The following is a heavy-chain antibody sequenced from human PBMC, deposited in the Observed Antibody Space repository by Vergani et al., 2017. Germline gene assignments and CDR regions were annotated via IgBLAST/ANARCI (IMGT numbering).Heavy chain of an antibody. Sequence: QVQLQQWGAGLLKPSETLSLTCAVYGGSFSGYYWSWIRQPPGKGLEWIGEINHSGSTNYNPSLKSRVTISVDTSKSQFSLKLSSVTAADTAVYYCARDHYGSGRNDAFDIWGQGTMVTVSS. V-gene: IGHV4-34*01. CDR1: GGSFSGYY. CDR2: INHSGST. D-gene: IGHD3-10*01. J-gene: IGHJ3*02. CDR3: ARDHYGSGRNDAFDI.